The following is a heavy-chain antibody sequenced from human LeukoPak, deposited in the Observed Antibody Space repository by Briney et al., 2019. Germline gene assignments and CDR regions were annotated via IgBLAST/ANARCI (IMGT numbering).Heavy chain of an antibody. Sequence: GGSLRLSCAASGFTFSDYYMSWIRQAPGKGLEWVSYIGSSGSTIYYADSVKGRFTISRDNAKNSLYLQMNSLRAEDTAVYYCAGEVRDCSGGSCYHTDDYWGQGTLVTVSS. CDR1: GFTFSDYY. CDR3: AGEVRDCSGGSCYHTDDY. CDR2: IGSSGSTI. J-gene: IGHJ4*02. V-gene: IGHV3-11*04. D-gene: IGHD2-15*01.